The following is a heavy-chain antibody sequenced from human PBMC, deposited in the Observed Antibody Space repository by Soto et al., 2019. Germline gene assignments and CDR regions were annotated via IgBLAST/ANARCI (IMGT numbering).Heavy chain of an antibody. CDR2: IDWDDDK. J-gene: IGHJ4*02. CDR3: ARHIYGSGSYFLDY. Sequence: SGPTLANPTQTLTLTCTFSGFSLSTSGMRVSWIRQPPGKALEWLARIDWDDDKFYSTSLKTRLTISKDTSKNQVVLTMTNMDPVDTATYYCARHIYGSGSYFLDYWGQGTLVTVSS. D-gene: IGHD3-10*01. CDR1: GFSLSTSGMR. V-gene: IGHV2-70*04.